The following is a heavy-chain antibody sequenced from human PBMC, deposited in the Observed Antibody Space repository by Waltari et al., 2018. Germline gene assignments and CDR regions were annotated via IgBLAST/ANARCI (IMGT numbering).Heavy chain of an antibody. CDR2: IKQDGSAT. D-gene: IGHD2-21*01. V-gene: IGHV3-7*01. CDR3: ARGINVGMDV. Sequence: EVQLVESGGGLVQRGGSLRLSCAASGFLFSSYWMTWVRQAPGKGVVWVANIKQDGSATYEIDSVEGRLTVSRDNANKSLFLQMNSLRADDTAVYYCARGINVGMDVWGQGTTVTVSS. CDR1: GFLFSSYW. J-gene: IGHJ6*02.